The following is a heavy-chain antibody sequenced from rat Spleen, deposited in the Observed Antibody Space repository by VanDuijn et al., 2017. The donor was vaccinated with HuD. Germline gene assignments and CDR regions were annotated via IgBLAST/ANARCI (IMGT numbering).Heavy chain of an antibody. CDR1: GYSITSNY. CDR3: ARYRDSFGHVGIFDY. CDR2: ISYSGSS. V-gene: IGHV3-1*01. Sequence: EVQLQESGPGLVKPSQSLSLTCSVTGYSITSNYWGWIRKFPGNKMEWVGYISYSGSSCYNPSRKSRSSITRDTSKNQFFLQLNSVTTEDTATYYCARYRDSFGHVGIFDYWGQGVMVTVSS. D-gene: IGHD1-11*01. J-gene: IGHJ2*01.